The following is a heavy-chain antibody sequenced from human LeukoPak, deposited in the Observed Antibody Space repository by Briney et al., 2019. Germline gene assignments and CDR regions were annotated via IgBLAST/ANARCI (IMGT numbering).Heavy chain of an antibody. CDR2: TYYRSKWYN. V-gene: IGHV6-1*01. CDR3: ARRQRGAFDY. Sequence: SQPLPSTWPISGNMVPSKPPPGNWISHSPSKALRGLGRTYYRSKWYNDYAVSVRSRITINPDTAKNQFSLQLNSVTPEDTAVYYCARRQRGAFDYWGQGTLVTVSS. J-gene: IGHJ4*02. CDR1: GNMVPSKPPP.